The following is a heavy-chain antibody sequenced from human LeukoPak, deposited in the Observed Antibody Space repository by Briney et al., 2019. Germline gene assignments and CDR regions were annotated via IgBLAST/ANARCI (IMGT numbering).Heavy chain of an antibody. D-gene: IGHD3-10*01. CDR1: GGSISNGIYY. CDR2: LYTSGNT. Sequence: PSETLSLTCTVSGGSISNGIYYWGWVRQPAGKGLEWIGRLYTSGNTRYNPSLKSRVTISKDTSKNQFSLKLSSVTAADTAVYYCARAERGITMVRGVHFDYWGQGTLVTVSS. V-gene: IGHV4-61*02. CDR3: ARAERGITMVRGVHFDY. J-gene: IGHJ4*02.